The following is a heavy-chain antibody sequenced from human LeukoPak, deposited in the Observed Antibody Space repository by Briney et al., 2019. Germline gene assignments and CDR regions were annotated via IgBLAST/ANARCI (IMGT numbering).Heavy chain of an antibody. CDR3: AREVVVVTTMYAFDI. Sequence: PGGSLRLSCAASGFTLSSYWMHWVRQAPGKGLVWVSRISSDGSSTSYADSVKGRFTTSRDNAKNTLYLQMNSLRAEDTAVYYCAREVVVVTTMYAFDIWGQGTMVTVSS. CDR2: ISSDGSST. V-gene: IGHV3-74*01. CDR1: GFTLSSYW. D-gene: IGHD2-21*02. J-gene: IGHJ3*02.